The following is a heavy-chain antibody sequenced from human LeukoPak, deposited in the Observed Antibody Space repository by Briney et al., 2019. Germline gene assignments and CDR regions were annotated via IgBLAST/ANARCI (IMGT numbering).Heavy chain of an antibody. J-gene: IGHJ6*02. Sequence: PSETLSLTCTVSGGSISSSTYYWGWTRQPPRKGLEWIGSIYYGGSTYYNPSLKSPVTLSLDPSKNQFSLKLSSVTAADTAVFYCARHVRSMDVWGQGTTVTVSS. CDR3: ARHVRSMDV. CDR1: GGSISSSTYY. V-gene: IGHV4-39*01. D-gene: IGHD3-10*02. CDR2: IYYGGST.